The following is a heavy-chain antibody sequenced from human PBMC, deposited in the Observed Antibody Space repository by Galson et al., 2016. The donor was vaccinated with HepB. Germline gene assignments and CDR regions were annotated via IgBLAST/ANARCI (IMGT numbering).Heavy chain of an antibody. V-gene: IGHV3-30*18. Sequence: SLRLSCAASGFTFNNFGMHWVRQTPDKGLEWVAVISYDRSKKYYADFLQGRFTISKDSSRNTVYLQMNSLRPEDTAKYYCAKSDVILWFKEGGAFDVWGQGTMVTVSS. CDR3: AKSDVILWFKEGGAFDV. CDR1: GFTFNNFG. CDR2: ISYDRSKK. J-gene: IGHJ3*01. D-gene: IGHD2-21*01.